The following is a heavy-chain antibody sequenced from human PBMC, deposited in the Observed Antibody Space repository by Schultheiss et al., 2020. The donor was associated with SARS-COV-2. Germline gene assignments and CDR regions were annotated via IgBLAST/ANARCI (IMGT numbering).Heavy chain of an antibody. CDR1: GFTFSSYA. J-gene: IGHJ4*02. CDR2: IWYDGSNK. V-gene: IGHV3-33*08. Sequence: GGSLRLSCAASGFTFSSYAMSWVRQAPGKGLEWVAVIWYDGSNKYYADSVKGRFTISRDNSKNTLYLQMNSLRAEDTAVYYCAREGGRPWGQGTLVTVSS. CDR3: AREGGRP. D-gene: IGHD3-16*01.